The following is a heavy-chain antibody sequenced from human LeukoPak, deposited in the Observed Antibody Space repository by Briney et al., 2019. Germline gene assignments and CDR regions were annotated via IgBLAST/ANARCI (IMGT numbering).Heavy chain of an antibody. D-gene: IGHD2-2*01. J-gene: IGHJ2*01. V-gene: IGHV3-23*01. CDR3: AKDRTVVPLAYWYFDL. Sequence: HPGGSLRLSCAASGFTFSSHAMTWFRQGPGKGLVWVSSIYGGGDRTFYADSVKGRFTISRDNSKYTLDLQMNSLRVEDSGMYYCAKDRTVVPLAYWYFDLWGRGTLVTVSS. CDR2: IYGGGDRT. CDR1: GFTFSSHA.